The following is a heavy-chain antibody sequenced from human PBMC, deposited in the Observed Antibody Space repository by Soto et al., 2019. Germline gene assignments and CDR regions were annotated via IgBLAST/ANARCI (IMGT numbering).Heavy chain of an antibody. CDR3: ARGISSSSNYYYYYMDV. J-gene: IGHJ6*03. CDR1: GFTFSDYY. CDR2: ISSSGSTI. D-gene: IGHD6-6*01. Sequence: GGSLRLSCAASGFTFSDYYMSWIRQAPGKGLEWVSYISSSGSTIYYADSVKGRFTISRDNAKNSLYLQMNSLRAEDTAVYYCARGISSSSNYYYYYMDVWGKGTTVTDS. V-gene: IGHV3-11*01.